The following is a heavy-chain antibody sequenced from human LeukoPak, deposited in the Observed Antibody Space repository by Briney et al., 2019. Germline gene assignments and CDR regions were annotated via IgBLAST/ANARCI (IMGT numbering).Heavy chain of an antibody. CDR1: GYSFTSYY. CDR2: FDPEDGET. CDR3: ATIPAMVRGVIVDY. Sequence: GESLKISCKASGYSFTSYYIHWVRQAPGQGLEWMGGFDPEDGETIYAQKFQGRVTMTEDTSTDTAYMDLSSLRSEDTAVYYCATIPAMVRGVIVDYWGQGTLVTVSS. V-gene: IGHV1-24*01. D-gene: IGHD3-10*01. J-gene: IGHJ4*02.